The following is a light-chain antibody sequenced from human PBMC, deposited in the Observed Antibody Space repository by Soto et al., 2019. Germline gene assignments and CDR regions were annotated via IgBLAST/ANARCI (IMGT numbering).Light chain of an antibody. Sequence: QSVLTQPPSASGTPGQRVTISCSGSSSNIGSNPVNWYQQLPGTAPKLLIYSNNQRPSGVPDRFSGSKSGTSASLAISGLQSEDEADYYCAAWDDSLYGWVFGGGTKVTVL. CDR1: SSNIGSNP. CDR3: AAWDDSLYGWV. CDR2: SNN. J-gene: IGLJ3*02. V-gene: IGLV1-44*01.